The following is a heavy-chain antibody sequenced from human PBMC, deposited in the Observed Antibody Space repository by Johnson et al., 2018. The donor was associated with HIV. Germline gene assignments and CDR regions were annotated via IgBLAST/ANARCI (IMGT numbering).Heavy chain of an antibody. V-gene: IGHV3-13*01. CDR3: ARSSWGGSSLGAFDI. Sequence: VQLVESGGGVAQPGGSLRLSCAASGFTFSSYDMHWVRQATGKGLEWVSAIGTAGVTYYPGSVKGRFTISRENAKNSLYLQMNSLRAGDTAVYYCARSSWGGSSLGAFDIWGQGTMVTVSS. CDR1: GFTFSSYD. J-gene: IGHJ3*02. D-gene: IGHD1-26*01. CDR2: IGTAGVT.